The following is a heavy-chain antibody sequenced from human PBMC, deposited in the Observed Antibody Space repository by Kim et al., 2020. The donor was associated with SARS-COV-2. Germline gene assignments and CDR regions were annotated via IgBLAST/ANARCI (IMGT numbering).Heavy chain of an antibody. J-gene: IGHJ4*02. D-gene: IGHD2-15*01. Sequence: GGSLRLSCAASGFTFDDYAMHWVRQPPGKGLEWVSGITWNSGSIGYADPVKGRFTISRDNAKNSLYLQMNSLRPEDTALYFCARDVSLSPFYYFDSWGQGTLVTVSP. V-gene: IGHV3-9*01. CDR3: ARDVSLSPFYYFDS. CDR2: ITWNSGSI. CDR1: GFTFDDYA.